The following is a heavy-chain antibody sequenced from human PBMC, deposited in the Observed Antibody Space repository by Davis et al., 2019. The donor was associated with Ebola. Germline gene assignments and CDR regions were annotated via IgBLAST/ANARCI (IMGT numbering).Heavy chain of an antibody. CDR3: AKSGLSFGVVKYHYGMDV. V-gene: IGHV3-30-3*02. Sequence: GESLKISCAASGFTFSAYAMHWVRQPPGKGLEWVAIISFDGRNKYYADSVKGRFTISRDNSKKTLYLQMNSLRAEDTAVYYCAKSGLSFGVVKYHYGMDVWGKGTTVTVSS. CDR2: ISFDGRNK. CDR1: GFTFSAYA. D-gene: IGHD3-3*01. J-gene: IGHJ6*04.